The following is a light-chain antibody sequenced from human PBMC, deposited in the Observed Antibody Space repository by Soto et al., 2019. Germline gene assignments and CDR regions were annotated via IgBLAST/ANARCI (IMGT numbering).Light chain of an antibody. CDR2: WAS. J-gene: IGKJ4*01. CDR3: QQYYSTTRLT. CDR1: QSVLYSSNNKNY. Sequence: DLVMTQSPDSLAVSLGERATINCKSSQSVLYSSNNKNYLAWYQQKPGQPPKLLIYWASTRESGVPDRFSGSGSGTDFTLTISSLQAEDVAVYYCQQYYSTTRLTFGGGTKVEIK. V-gene: IGKV4-1*01.